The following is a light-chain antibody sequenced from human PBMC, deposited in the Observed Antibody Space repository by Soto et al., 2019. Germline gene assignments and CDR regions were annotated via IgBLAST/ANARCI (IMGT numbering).Light chain of an antibody. CDR3: VAWDDSRNGPL. J-gene: IGLJ7*01. V-gene: IGLV1-44*01. CDR2: TDS. CDR1: SSNIGSNT. Sequence: QSALTQPPSASGTPGQVVTISCSGSSSNIGSNTVNWYQHLPGTAPKLLIYTDSLRPSGVPGRFTAFKSGTSASLAISGLQSEDEADYYCVAWDDSRNGPLFGGGTQLTVL.